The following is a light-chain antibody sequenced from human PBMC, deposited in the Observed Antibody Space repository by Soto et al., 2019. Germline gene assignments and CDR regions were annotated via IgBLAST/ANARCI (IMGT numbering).Light chain of an antibody. CDR1: HRITDY. J-gene: IGKJ4*01. CDR3: QQANSFPLT. V-gene: IGKV1-5*03. Sequence: DIQMTQSPSTLSASVGDRITITCRASHRITDYLAWYQQTPGKAPKLLIYKASTSQSGVPSRFSGSGSGTEFTLTVSSLQPVDFATYYCQQANSFPLTFGGGTKVDNK. CDR2: KAS.